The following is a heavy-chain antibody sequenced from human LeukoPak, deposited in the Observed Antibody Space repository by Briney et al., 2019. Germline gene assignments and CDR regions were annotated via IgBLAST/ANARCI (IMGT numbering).Heavy chain of an antibody. J-gene: IGHJ6*03. V-gene: IGHV3-23*01. CDR2: ISGSGGST. CDR1: GFTFSSYA. Sequence: PGGSLRLSCAASGFTFSSYAMSWVRQAPGKGLEWVSAISGSGGSTYYADSVKGRFTISRDNSKNTLYLQMNSLRAEDTAVYYCAKQGASGWEPNYYYYYMDVWGKGTTVTVSS. D-gene: IGHD6-19*01. CDR3: AKQGASGWEPNYYYYYMDV.